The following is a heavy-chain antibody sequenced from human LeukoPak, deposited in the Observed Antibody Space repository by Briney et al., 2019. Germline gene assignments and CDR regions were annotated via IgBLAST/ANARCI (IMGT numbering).Heavy chain of an antibody. CDR3: ARDRGKWEPTDY. V-gene: IGHV3-7*01. CDR2: IKQDGSEK. J-gene: IGHJ4*02. Sequence: GGSLRLSCEASGFTFRSYWMSWVRQAPGKGLEWVANIKQDGSEKYYVDSVKGRFTISRDNAKNSLSLQMNSLRAEDTAVYYCARDRGKWEPTDYWGQGTLVSVSS. CDR1: GFTFRSYW. D-gene: IGHD1-26*01.